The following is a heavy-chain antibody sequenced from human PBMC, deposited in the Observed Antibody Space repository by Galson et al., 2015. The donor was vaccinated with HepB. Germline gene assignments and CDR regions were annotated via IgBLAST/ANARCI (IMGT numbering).Heavy chain of an antibody. D-gene: IGHD5-18*01. Sequence: SVKVSCKASGYTFTSYGISWVRQAPGQGLEWMGWISAYNGNTNYAQKLQGRVTITRDMSTSTAYMELSSLRSEDTAVYYCAALYSYGSPSGYWGQGTLVTVSP. CDR3: AALYSYGSPSGY. CDR2: ISAYNGNT. V-gene: IGHV1-18*01. CDR1: GYTFTSYG. J-gene: IGHJ4*02.